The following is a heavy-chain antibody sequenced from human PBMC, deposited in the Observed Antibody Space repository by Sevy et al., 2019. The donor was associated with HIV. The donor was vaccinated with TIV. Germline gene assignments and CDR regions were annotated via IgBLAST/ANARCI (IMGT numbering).Heavy chain of an antibody. V-gene: IGHV3-30-3*01. CDR2: ISYDGSNK. CDR3: ARSSVVVVIAGGVDY. D-gene: IGHD3-22*01. Sequence: GGSLRLSCAASGFTFSSYAMHWVRQAPGKGLEWVAVISYDGSNKYYADSVKGRFTISRDNSKNTLYLQMNSLRAEDTDVYYCARSSVVVVIAGGVDYWGQGTLVTVSS. J-gene: IGHJ4*02. CDR1: GFTFSSYA.